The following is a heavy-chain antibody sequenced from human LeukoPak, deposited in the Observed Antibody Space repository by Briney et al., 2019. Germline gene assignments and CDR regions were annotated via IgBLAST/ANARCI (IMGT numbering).Heavy chain of an antibody. J-gene: IGHJ5*02. Sequence: SETLSLTCTVSGASFSNYYWSWIRQPPGKGLEWIGHIYSSGSTNYNPSLKSRLTISLDTSKNQFSLKLSSVTVADTAVYYCARQFDPWGQGILVTVSS. CDR1: GASFSNYY. CDR2: IYSSGST. V-gene: IGHV4-59*08. CDR3: ARQFDP.